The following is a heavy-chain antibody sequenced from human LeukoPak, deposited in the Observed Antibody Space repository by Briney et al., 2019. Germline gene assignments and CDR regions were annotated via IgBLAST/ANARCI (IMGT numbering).Heavy chain of an antibody. CDR1: GGSISSGSYY. D-gene: IGHD6-6*01. J-gene: IGHJ4*02. Sequence: SETLSLNCTVSGGSISSGSYYWRWIRQPAGKGLEWIARIYTSGSTNYNPSLKSRVTISVATSKNQLSLKMISVTAADTAVYYCARIYSSSFDYWVQGTLVTVSS. CDR3: ARIYSSSFDY. V-gene: IGHV4-61*02. CDR2: IYTSGST.